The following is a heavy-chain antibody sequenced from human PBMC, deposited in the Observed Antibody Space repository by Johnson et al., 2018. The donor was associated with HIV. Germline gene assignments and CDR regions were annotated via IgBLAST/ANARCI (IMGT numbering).Heavy chain of an antibody. J-gene: IGHJ3*02. Sequence: QVQLVESGGGLIQPGGSLRLSCAASGFTVSSNYMSWIRQAPGKGLEWVSYISSSGSTIYYADSVKGRFTISRDNAKNSLYLQMNSLRAEDTAVYYCAKDIASGYTNGGTLDIWGQGTMVTVSS. CDR1: GFTVSSNY. CDR2: ISSSGSTI. V-gene: IGHV3-11*04. CDR3: AKDIASGYTNGGTLDI. D-gene: IGHD6-19*01.